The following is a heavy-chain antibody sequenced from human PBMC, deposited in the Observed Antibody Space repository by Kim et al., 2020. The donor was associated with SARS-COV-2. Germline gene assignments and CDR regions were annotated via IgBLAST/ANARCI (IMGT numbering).Heavy chain of an antibody. D-gene: IGHD3-16*02. Sequence: GGSLRLSCAASGFTFSDHYMDWVRQAPGKGLEWVGRTRNKANSYTTEYAASVKGRFTISRDDSKNSLYLQMNSLKTEDTAVYYCARGGVWGSYRYYFDYWGQGTLVTVSS. CDR2: TRNKANSYTT. V-gene: IGHV3-72*01. J-gene: IGHJ4*02. CDR1: GFTFSDHY. CDR3: ARGGVWGSYRYYFDY.